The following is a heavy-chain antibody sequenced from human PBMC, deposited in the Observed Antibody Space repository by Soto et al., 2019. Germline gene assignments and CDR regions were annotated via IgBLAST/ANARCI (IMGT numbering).Heavy chain of an antibody. CDR3: AREYSSSWVHVNWFDP. Sequence: QVQLVQSGAEVKKPGASVKVSCKASGYTFTNYGISWVRQAPGQGLEWMGWISAYNGNTHYAQTLQGRVTMTTDTSTSTAYMELRSLRSDDTAVYYGAREYSSSWVHVNWFDPWGQGTQVTVSS. J-gene: IGHJ5*02. CDR1: GYTFTNYG. CDR2: ISAYNGNT. V-gene: IGHV1-18*01. D-gene: IGHD6-13*01.